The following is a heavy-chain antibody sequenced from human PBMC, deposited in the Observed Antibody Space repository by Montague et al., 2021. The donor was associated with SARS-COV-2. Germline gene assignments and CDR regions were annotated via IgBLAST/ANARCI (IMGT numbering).Heavy chain of an antibody. CDR3: ARGGNSFDD. J-gene: IGHJ4*02. Sequence: TLSLTCTISGGSLKIDSSYWSWVRQPAGKGLEWVGRIFSGGSPDYSPSLKSRVAISLDTSHYRFSLRLTSVTAADTAVYFCARGGNSFDDWGQGILVTVSS. CDR1: GGSLKIDSSY. CDR2: IFSGGSP. V-gene: IGHV4-61*02.